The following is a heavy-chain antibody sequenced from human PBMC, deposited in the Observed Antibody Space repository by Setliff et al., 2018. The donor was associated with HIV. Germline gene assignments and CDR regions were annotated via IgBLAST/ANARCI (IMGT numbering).Heavy chain of an antibody. V-gene: IGHV1-46*01. CDR3: VRSFLGHLLDASAEYFHH. Sequence: ASVKVSCKASGYTFTNYYMHWVRQAPGQGLEWMGIINPSGGSTSHAQKFQGRVNMTRDTSTSTVHMEVSSLRSEDTAVYYCVRSFLGHLLDASAEYFHHWGQGTLVTVSS. D-gene: IGHD3-16*01. CDR1: GYTFTNYY. J-gene: IGHJ1*01. CDR2: INPSGGST.